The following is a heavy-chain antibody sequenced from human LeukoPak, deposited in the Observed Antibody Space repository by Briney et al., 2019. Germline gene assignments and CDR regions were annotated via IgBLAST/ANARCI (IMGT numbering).Heavy chain of an antibody. V-gene: IGHV4-34*01. Sequence: PSETLSLTCAVYGGSFSGYYWSWIRQPPGKGLEWIGEINHSGSTNYNPSLKSRVTISVDTSKNQFSLKLSSVTAADTAVYYCARQGGARRRLTKRLNNWFDPWGQGTLVTVSS. CDR1: GGSFSGYY. D-gene: IGHD6-25*01. CDR3: ARQGGARRRLTKRLNNWFDP. J-gene: IGHJ5*02. CDR2: INHSGST.